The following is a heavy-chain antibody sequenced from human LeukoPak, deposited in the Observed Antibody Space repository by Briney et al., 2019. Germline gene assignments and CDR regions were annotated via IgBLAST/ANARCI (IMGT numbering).Heavy chain of an antibody. CDR2: IYYSGST. D-gene: IGHD4-17*01. Sequence: NSSETLSLTCTVSGGSISSGGYYWSWIRQHPGKGLEWIGYIYYSGSTYYNPSLKSRVTISVDTPKNQFSLKLSSVTAADTAVYYCAATRMTTVIDYWGQGTLVTVSS. CDR3: AATRMTTVIDY. CDR1: GGSISSGGYY. V-gene: IGHV4-31*03. J-gene: IGHJ4*02.